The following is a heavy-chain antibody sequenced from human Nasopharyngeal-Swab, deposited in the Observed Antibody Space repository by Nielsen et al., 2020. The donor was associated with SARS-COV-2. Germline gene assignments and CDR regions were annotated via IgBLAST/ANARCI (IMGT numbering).Heavy chain of an antibody. CDR2: ISGSGDTT. D-gene: IGHD1-20*01. J-gene: IGHJ5*02. CDR1: GFTFSSYA. CDR3: AKYNWNTMATFDP. Sequence: EGSLRLSCAASGFTFSSYAMSWVRQAPGKGLEWVSIISGSGDTTYYADSVKDRFTISRDNSKNTLYLQMNSLRAEDTAVYYCAKYNWNTMATFDPWGQGTLVTVSS. V-gene: IGHV3-23*01.